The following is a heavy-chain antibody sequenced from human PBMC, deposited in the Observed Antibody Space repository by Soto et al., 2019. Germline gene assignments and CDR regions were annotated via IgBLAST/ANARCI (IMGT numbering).Heavy chain of an antibody. V-gene: IGHV1-69*13. CDR1: GGTFSSYA. Sequence: SVKVSCQASGGTFSSYAISWVRQAPGQGLEWMGGIIPIFGTANYAQKFQGRVTITADESTSTAYMELSSLRSEDTAVYYCASPLRGDYYYDSSALDYWGQGTLVTVSS. CDR3: ASPLRGDYYYDSSALDY. CDR2: IIPIFGTA. J-gene: IGHJ4*02. D-gene: IGHD3-22*01.